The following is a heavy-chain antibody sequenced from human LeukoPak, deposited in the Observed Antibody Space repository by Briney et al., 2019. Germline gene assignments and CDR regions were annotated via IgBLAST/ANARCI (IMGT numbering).Heavy chain of an antibody. Sequence: SETLSLACTVSGGSISSSSYYWGWIRQPPGKGLEWIGSIYYSGSTYYNPSLKSRVTISVDTSKNQFPLKLSSVTAADTAVYYCARHFAGYQWPYYFDYWGQGTLVTVSS. CDR3: ARHFAGYQWPYYFDY. V-gene: IGHV4-39*01. D-gene: IGHD6-19*01. CDR1: GGSISSSSYY. CDR2: IYYSGST. J-gene: IGHJ4*02.